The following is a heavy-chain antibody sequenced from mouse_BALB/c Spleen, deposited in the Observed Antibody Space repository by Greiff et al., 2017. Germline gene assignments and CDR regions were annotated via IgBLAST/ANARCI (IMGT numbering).Heavy chain of an antibody. Sequence: VQLQQSGPGLVKPSQSLSLTCSVTGYSFTSGYFWNWIRQFPGNKLEWMGYISYDGSNNYNPSLKNRISITRDTSKNQFFLKLNSVTTEDTATYYCARARYYYGSSPFDYWGQGTTLTVSA. D-gene: IGHD1-1*01. CDR2: ISYDGSN. CDR3: ARARYYYGSSPFDY. J-gene: IGHJ2*01. CDR1: GYSFTSGYF. V-gene: IGHV3-6*02.